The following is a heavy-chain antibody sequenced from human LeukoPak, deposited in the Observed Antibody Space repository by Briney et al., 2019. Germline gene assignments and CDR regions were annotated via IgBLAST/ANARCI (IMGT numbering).Heavy chain of an antibody. D-gene: IGHD1-1*01. Sequence: GGSLRLSCAASGFTFSSYSMNWVRQAPGKGLEWVSGISPSGDITYYADSVKGRFTISRDNSKNRVYLQMDSLRFEDAAVYYCAKGMGYLQFDYWGQGTLVTVSS. CDR3: AKGMGYLQFDY. V-gene: IGHV3-23*01. J-gene: IGHJ4*02. CDR2: ISPSGDIT. CDR1: GFTFSSYS.